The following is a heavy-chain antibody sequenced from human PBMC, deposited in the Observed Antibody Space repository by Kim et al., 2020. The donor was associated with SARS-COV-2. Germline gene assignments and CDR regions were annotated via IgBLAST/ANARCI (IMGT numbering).Heavy chain of an antibody. D-gene: IGHD3-10*01. CDR2: ISYDGSNK. V-gene: IGHV3-30*04. J-gene: IGHJ4*02. CDR3: ARGNLWFGELLLDY. CDR1: GFTFSSYA. Sequence: GGSLRLSCAASGFTFSSYAMHWVRQAPGKGLEWVAVISYDGSNKYYADSVKGRFTISRDNSKNTLYLQMNSLRAEDTAVYYCARGNLWFGELLLDYWGQG.